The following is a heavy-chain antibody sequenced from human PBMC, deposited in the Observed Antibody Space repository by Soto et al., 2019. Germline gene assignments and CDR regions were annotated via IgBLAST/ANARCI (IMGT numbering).Heavy chain of an antibody. V-gene: IGHV3-7*01. CDR1: GFSISRYW. CDR3: ARGGFSYGTGIEH. J-gene: IGHJ4*02. D-gene: IGHD5-18*01. CDR2: IKQDGSEK. Sequence: LRLSCAASGFSISRYWMTWVRQAPGKGLEWVADIKQDGSEKYYVDSMGGRLTISRDNAKNSLYLQMVSLRAEDTALYYCARGGFSYGTGIEHWGQGTLVTVSS.